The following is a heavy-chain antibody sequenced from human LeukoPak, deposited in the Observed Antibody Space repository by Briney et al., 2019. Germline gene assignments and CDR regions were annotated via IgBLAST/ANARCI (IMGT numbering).Heavy chain of an antibody. CDR3: ATTGGQFDY. CDR1: GFTFSSYA. Sequence: PGGSLRLSCAASGFTFSSYAMHWVRQAPGKGLEWVAVISYDGSNKYYADSVKGRFTISRDNSKNTLYLQMNSLRAEDTAVYYCATTGGQFDYWGQGTLVTVSS. D-gene: IGHD2-8*02. J-gene: IGHJ4*02. V-gene: IGHV3-30-3*01. CDR2: ISYDGSNK.